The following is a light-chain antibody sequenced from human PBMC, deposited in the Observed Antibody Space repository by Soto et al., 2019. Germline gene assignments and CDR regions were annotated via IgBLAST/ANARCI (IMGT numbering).Light chain of an antibody. J-gene: IGLJ1*01. CDR3: QVWDSSSDHYV. CDR1: NIGTKS. CDR2: DDH. V-gene: IGLV3-21*02. Sequence: YELTQPPSVSVAPGQTARISCGGDNIGTKSVHWYQQKPGQAPVLVIYDDHDRPSGIPERFSGSSSGNTATLTITRVEAGDEADYYCQVWDSSSDHYVFAAGTKGTVL.